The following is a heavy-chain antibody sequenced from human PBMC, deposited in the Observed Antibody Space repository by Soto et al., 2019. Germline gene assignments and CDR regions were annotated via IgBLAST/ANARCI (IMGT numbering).Heavy chain of an antibody. CDR3: ARGDYYSMDV. D-gene: IGHD3-10*01. J-gene: IGHJ6*02. CDR1: GFFFSGFW. V-gene: IGHV3-74*01. CDR2: INYDGSST. Sequence: PGGSLRLSCAASGFFFSGFWMHWVRQAPGKGLVWVSHINYDGSSTTFADSVKGRFSISRDNAKNTVYLQMSSLGAEDTAVYYCARGDYYSMDVWGQGATVTVSS.